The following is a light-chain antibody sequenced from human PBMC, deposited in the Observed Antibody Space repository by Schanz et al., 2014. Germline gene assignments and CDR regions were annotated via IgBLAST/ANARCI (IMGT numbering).Light chain of an antibody. Sequence: QSVLTQPPSASGTPGQRVTISCSGGSSNIGSNTVNWYQQLPGTAPKLLIYSDNQRPSGVPDRFSGSKSGNTASLTISGLQAEDEADYYCCSYAGTYTYVFGTGTKLTVL. V-gene: IGLV1-44*01. CDR3: CSYAGTYTYV. J-gene: IGLJ1*01. CDR1: SSNIGSNT. CDR2: SDN.